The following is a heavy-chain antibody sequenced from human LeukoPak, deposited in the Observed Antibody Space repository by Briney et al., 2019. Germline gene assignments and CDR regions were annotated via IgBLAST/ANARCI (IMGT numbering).Heavy chain of an antibody. CDR1: GGSISSYY. CDR3: ARVSLTGYSYKWFDP. D-gene: IGHD3-9*01. CDR2: IYYSGST. V-gene: IGHV4-59*01. Sequence: SETLSLTCTVSGGSISSYYWSWIRQPPGKGLEWIGHIYYSGSTNYNPSLKSRVTISVDTSKNQFSLKLSSVTAADTAVYYCARVSLTGYSYKWFDPWGQGTLVTVSS. J-gene: IGHJ5*02.